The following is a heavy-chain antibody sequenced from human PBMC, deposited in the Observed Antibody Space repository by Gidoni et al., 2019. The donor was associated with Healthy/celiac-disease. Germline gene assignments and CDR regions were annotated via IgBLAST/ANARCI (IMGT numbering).Heavy chain of an antibody. V-gene: IGHV1-69*09. CDR2: IIPILGIA. Sequence: QVQLVQSGAEVKKPGSSVKVSCKASGGTFSSYAISWVRQAPGQGLEWMGRIIPILGIANYAQKFQGRVTITADKSTSTAYMELSSLRSEDTAVYYCAREATVVLPYYFDYWGQGTLVTVSS. J-gene: IGHJ4*02. D-gene: IGHD2-15*01. CDR1: GGTFSSYA. CDR3: AREATVVLPYYFDY.